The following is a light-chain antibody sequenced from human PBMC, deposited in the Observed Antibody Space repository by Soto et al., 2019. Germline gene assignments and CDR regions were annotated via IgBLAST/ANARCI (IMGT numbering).Light chain of an antibody. CDR1: QSVTTF. J-gene: IGKJ4*01. CDR2: DAS. CDR3: QQRTNGPLT. V-gene: IGKV3-11*01. Sequence: PGERATLSCRASQSVTTFLAWYQQKPGQAPRLLIYDASKRATGIPARFSGSGSGTDFTLTISSLEPEDFAVYYCQQRTNGPLTFGGGTKVEIK.